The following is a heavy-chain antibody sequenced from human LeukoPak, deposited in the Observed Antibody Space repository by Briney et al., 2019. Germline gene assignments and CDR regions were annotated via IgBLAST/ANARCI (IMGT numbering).Heavy chain of an antibody. V-gene: IGHV4-39*01. D-gene: IGHD3-9*01. J-gene: IGHJ4*02. CDR3: ARLSSVRYFDWLLFNYFDY. Sequence: SETLSLTCTVSGGSISSSSYYWGWIRQPPGKGLGWIGSIYYSGSTYYNPSLKSRVTISVDTSKNQFSLKLSSVTAADTAVYYCARLSSVRYFDWLLFNYFDYWGQGTLVTVSS. CDR2: IYYSGST. CDR1: GGSISSSSYY.